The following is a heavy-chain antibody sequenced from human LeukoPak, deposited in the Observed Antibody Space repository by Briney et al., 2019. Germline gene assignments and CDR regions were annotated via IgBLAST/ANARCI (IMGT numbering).Heavy chain of an antibody. V-gene: IGHV1-2*02. CDR3: ARVGEELVPNYYYGMDV. J-gene: IGHJ6*02. Sequence: ASVEVSCKASGYTFTGYYMHWVRQAPGQGLEWMGWINPNSGGTNYAQKFQGRVTMTRDTSISTAYMELSRLRSDDTAVYYCARVGEELVPNYYYGMDVWGQGTTVTVSS. CDR1: GYTFTGYY. D-gene: IGHD6-6*01. CDR2: INPNSGGT.